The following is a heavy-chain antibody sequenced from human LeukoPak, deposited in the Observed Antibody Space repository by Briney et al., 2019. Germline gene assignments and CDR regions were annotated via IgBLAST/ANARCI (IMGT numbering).Heavy chain of an antibody. CDR2: IRYDGSNK. CDR1: GFTFSSYG. CDR3: ARDHLLTRGSVGWFDP. J-gene: IGHJ5*02. V-gene: IGHV3-30*02. Sequence: QPGGSLRLSCAASGFTFSSYGMHWVRQAPGKGLEWVAFIRYDGSNKYYADSVKGRFTISRDNSKNTLYLQMNSLRAEDTAVYYCARDHLLTRGSVGWFDPWGQGTLVTVSS. D-gene: IGHD2-2*01.